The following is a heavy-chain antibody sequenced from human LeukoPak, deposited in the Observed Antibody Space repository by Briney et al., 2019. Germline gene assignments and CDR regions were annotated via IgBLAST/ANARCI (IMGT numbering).Heavy chain of an antibody. J-gene: IGHJ4*02. D-gene: IGHD6-19*01. Sequence: SETLSLTCTVSGGSISSSSYYWGWIRQPPGKGLEWIGSIYYSGSTYYNPSLKSRVTISVDTSKNQFSLKLSPVTAADTAVYYCATLRNSGWTFDYWGQGTLVTVSS. CDR2: IYYSGST. CDR3: ATLRNSGWTFDY. CDR1: GGSISSSSYY. V-gene: IGHV4-39*07.